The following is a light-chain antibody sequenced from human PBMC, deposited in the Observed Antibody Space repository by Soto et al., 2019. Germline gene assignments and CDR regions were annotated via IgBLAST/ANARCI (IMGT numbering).Light chain of an antibody. CDR2: DDS. CDR1: NIGSET. CDR3: QVWDSGINHPNWV. V-gene: IGLV3-21*02. Sequence: SYELTRPPSVSVAPGQTARITCGGNNIGSETVHWYQQKPGQAPVLVVYDDSDRPSGIPEQFSGSNSGNTATLTISRVEAGDEADYYCQVWDSGINHPNWVFGGGTKLTVL. J-gene: IGLJ3*02.